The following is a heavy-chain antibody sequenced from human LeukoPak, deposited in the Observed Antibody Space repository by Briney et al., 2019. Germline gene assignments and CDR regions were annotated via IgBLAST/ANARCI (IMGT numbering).Heavy chain of an antibody. V-gene: IGHV3-74*01. D-gene: IGHD2-2*01. CDR2: INSDGSIT. CDR1: GFTFSSYW. Sequence: PGGSLRLSCAASGFTFSSYWMHWVRQAPGKGLVWVSRINSDGSITSYADSVKGRFTISRDNAKNTLYLQMNSLRAEDTAIYYCAKDQGEAVVPRRFDYWGQGTLVTVSS. J-gene: IGHJ4*02. CDR3: AKDQGEAVVPRRFDY.